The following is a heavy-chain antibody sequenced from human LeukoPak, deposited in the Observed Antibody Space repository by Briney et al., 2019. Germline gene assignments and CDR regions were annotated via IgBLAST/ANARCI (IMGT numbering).Heavy chain of an antibody. Sequence: GGSLRLSCAASGFTFSSYAMHWVRQAPGKGLVWVSRINTDGRNTSYADSVKGRFTISRDNAKNTLYLQMNSLRAEDTAVYYCARDSAYYYDSSGYCGYWGQGTLVTVSS. CDR3: ARDSAYYYDSSGYCGY. V-gene: IGHV3-74*01. CDR1: GFTFSSYA. J-gene: IGHJ4*02. D-gene: IGHD3-22*01. CDR2: INTDGRNT.